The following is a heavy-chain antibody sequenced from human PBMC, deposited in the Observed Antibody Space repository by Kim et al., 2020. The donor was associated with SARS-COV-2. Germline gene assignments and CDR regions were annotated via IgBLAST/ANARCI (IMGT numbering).Heavy chain of an antibody. CDR2: INPNSGDT. Sequence: ASVKVSCKASGYSFAGYYIHWVRQAPGQGLEWMGRINPNSGDTKYGQKFQGRITMTRDMSIGTGYMELSRLRSDDTAVYYCARGAGVIEYMDSWGPGTLVTVSS. V-gene: IGHV1-2*06. J-gene: IGHJ4*02. D-gene: IGHD2-21*01. CDR1: GYSFAGYY. CDR3: ARGAGVIEYMDS.